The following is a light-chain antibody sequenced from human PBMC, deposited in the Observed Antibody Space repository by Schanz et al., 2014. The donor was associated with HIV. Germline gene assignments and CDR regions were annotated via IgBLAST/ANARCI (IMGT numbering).Light chain of an antibody. V-gene: IGLV2-8*01. J-gene: IGLJ2*01. CDR2: DVN. CDR1: STDY. Sequence: QSALTQPPAASGSPGQSVTISCTGTSTDYVSWYQQHPGKAPKLMIYDVNERPSAVPDRFSGSKSGNTASLTVSGLQAEDEADYYCSSYGGNNNLLFGGGTKLTVL. CDR3: SSYGGNNNLL.